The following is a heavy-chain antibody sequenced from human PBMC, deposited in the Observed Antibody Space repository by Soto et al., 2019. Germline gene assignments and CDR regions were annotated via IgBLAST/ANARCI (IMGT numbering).Heavy chain of an antibody. J-gene: IGHJ5*02. V-gene: IGHV1-46*01. Sequence: ASVKVSSKAPADTFTSYYIHWLRQAPGHGLECMGIINPNGVSTRFAQTFQGRITMTTDTSTSAVYMELRSLRSEYTAVYYRGPFSGRVFGIIIEGYNWLAPRGRGSLCTV. D-gene: IGHD1-26*01. CDR2: INPNGVST. CDR3: GPFSGRVFGIIIEGYNWLAP. CDR1: ADTFTSYY.